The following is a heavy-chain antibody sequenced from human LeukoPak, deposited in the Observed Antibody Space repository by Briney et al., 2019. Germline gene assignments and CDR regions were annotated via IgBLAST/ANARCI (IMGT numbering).Heavy chain of an antibody. CDR2: IYTSGST. D-gene: IGHD2-15*01. CDR3: ARDRRYCSGGSCYSIFDY. Sequence: KPSETLSLTCTVSGGSISSYYWSWIRQPAGKGLEWIGRIYTSGSTNYNPSLKRRVTMSVDPSKNQFSLNLSSVTAADTHVYYCARDRRYCSGGSCYSIFDYWGQGTLVTVSS. V-gene: IGHV4-4*07. CDR1: GGSISSYY. J-gene: IGHJ4*02.